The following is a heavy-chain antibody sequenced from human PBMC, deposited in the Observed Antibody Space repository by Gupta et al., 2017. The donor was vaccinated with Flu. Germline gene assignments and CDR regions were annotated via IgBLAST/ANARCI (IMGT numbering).Heavy chain of an antibody. J-gene: IGHJ3*02. D-gene: IGHD2-2*01. Sequence: QVQLVESGGGLVKPGGSLRLSCAASGFTFSDYYMSWIRQAPGKGLEWVSYISSSGSTIYYADSVKGRFTISRDNAKNSLYLQMNSLRAEDTAVYYCARDQPTGYCSSTSCPSAFDIWGQGTMVTVSS. CDR3: ARDQPTGYCSSTSCPSAFDI. CDR1: GFTFSDYY. V-gene: IGHV3-11*01. CDR2: ISSSGSTI.